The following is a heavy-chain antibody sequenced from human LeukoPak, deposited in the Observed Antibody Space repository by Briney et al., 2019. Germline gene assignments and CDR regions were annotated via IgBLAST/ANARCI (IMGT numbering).Heavy chain of an antibody. Sequence: SVKVSCKASGGTFSSYAISWVRQAPGQGLEWMGGIIPIFGTANYAQKFQGRVTITADKSTSTAYMELSSLRSEDTAVYYCAREGSYYVFAFDIWGQGTMVTVSS. J-gene: IGHJ3*02. CDR3: AREGSYYVFAFDI. CDR2: IIPIFGTA. D-gene: IGHD1-26*01. CDR1: GGTFSSYA. V-gene: IGHV1-69*06.